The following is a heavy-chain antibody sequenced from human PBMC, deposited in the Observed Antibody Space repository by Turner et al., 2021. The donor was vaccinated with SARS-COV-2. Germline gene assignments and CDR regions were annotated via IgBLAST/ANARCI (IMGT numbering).Heavy chain of an antibody. D-gene: IGHD6-19*01. CDR1: GYTLIELS. J-gene: IGHJ6*02. CDR2: FDPEDVET. Sequence: QVQLVQSGAEVKKPGASVMVSCKVSGYTLIELSMHWVRQAPGKGLEWMGGFDPEDVETIYAQKFQCRVTMTEDTSTDTAYMELSSLRSEDTAVYYCATVFAVAGLSYGMDVWGQGTTVTVAS. V-gene: IGHV1-24*01. CDR3: ATVFAVAGLSYGMDV.